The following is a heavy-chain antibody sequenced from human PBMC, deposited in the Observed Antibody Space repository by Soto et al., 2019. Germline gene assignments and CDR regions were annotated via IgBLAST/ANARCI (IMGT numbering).Heavy chain of an antibody. CDR3: ARWTNTLNSFWFDP. J-gene: IGHJ5*02. CDR1: GFTFSSYG. V-gene: IGHV3-33*01. CDR2: IWYDGSNK. Sequence: QVQLVESGGGVVQPGRSLRLSCAASGFTFSSYGMHWVRQAPGKGLEWVAVIWYDGSNKYYADSVKGRFTISRDNSKNALYLHVNSLRAEDTAVYYCARWTNTLNSFWFDPWGQGTLVTVSS.